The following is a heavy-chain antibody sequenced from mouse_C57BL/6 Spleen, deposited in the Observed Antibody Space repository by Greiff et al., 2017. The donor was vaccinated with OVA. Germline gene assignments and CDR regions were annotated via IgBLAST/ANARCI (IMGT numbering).Heavy chain of an antibody. CDR3: TRSGPDY. V-gene: IGHV1-15*01. CDR1: GYTFTDYE. J-gene: IGHJ4*01. CDR2: IDPETGGT. D-gene: IGHD3-1*01. Sequence: VQRVESGAELVRPGASVTLSCKASGYTFTDYEMHWVKQTPVHGLEWIGAIDPETGGTAYNQKFKGKAILTADKSSSTAYMELRSLTSEDSAVYYCTRSGPDYWGQGTSVTVSS.